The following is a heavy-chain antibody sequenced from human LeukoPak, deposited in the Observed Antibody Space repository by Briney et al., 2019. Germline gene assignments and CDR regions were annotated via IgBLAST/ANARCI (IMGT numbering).Heavy chain of an antibody. Sequence: SETLSLTCTVSGCSISSGDYYWSWIRQPPGKGLEWIGYIYYSGSIYYNPSLKSRVTISVDTSKNQFSLKLSSVTAADTAVYYCARVVYGDYYFDYWGQGTLVTVSS. D-gene: IGHD4-17*01. CDR2: IYYSGSI. J-gene: IGHJ4*02. V-gene: IGHV4-30-4*01. CDR1: GCSISSGDYY. CDR3: ARVVYGDYYFDY.